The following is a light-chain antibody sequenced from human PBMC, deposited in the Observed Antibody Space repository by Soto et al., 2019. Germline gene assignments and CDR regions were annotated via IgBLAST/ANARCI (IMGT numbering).Light chain of an antibody. V-gene: IGKV1-12*01. CDR1: QGISSR. Sequence: DIQMTQSPSSVSASVGDRVTITCRASQGISSRLAWYQQKPGKAPNLLIYAASSLQSGVPSRFSGSGSETDFSPIIGSLQPEDFATYYCQQSNSFPLTFGGGTKVEIK. J-gene: IGKJ4*01. CDR3: QQSNSFPLT. CDR2: AAS.